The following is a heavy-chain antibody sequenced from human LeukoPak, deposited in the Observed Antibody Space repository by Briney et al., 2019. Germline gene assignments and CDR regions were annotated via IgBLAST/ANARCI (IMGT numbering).Heavy chain of an antibody. CDR2: VNPNSGGT. Sequence: ASVKVSCKASGYIFTDYYMHWVRQAPGQGLEWMGWVNPNSGGTNYAQKFQGRVIMTRDTSISTAYMELSRLRSDDTAVYYCAREPYYYSTGSYLDYWGQGTLVTVSS. CDR1: GYIFTDYY. V-gene: IGHV1-2*02. J-gene: IGHJ4*02. D-gene: IGHD3-10*01. CDR3: AREPYYYSTGSYLDY.